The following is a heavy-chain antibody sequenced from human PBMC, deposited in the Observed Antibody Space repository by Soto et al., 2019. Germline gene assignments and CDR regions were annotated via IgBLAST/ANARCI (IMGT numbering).Heavy chain of an antibody. J-gene: IGHJ6*02. V-gene: IGHV3-7*01. CDR3: ARDREMAV. Sequence: EVQLVESGGGLVQPGGSLRLSCAASGFTFSSYWMSWVRQAPGKGLEWVANIKQDGSETYDIDSVKGRFTITRYKAKQSLYLQMNSLRAEDTAVYYCARDREMAVLGHGTTVIDSS. D-gene: IGHD3-10*01. CDR1: GFTFSSYW. CDR2: IKQDGSET.